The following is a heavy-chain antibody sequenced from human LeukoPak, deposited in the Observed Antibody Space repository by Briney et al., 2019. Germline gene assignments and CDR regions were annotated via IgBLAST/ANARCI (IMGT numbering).Heavy chain of an antibody. CDR1: GYTFTSYG. J-gene: IGHJ6*03. CDR2: ISAYNGNT. D-gene: IGHD3-22*01. Sequence: ASVKVSCEASGYTFTSYGISWVRQAPGQGVEWMGWISAYNGNTNYAQKLQGRVTMTTDSSTSTAYMELRSLRSDDTAVYYCARALPYDSSGYHYYYYYYMDVWGKGTTVTVSS. CDR3: ARALPYDSSGYHYYYYYYMDV. V-gene: IGHV1-18*01.